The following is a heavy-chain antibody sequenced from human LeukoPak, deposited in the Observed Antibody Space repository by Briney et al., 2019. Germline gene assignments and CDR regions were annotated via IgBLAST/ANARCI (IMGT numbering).Heavy chain of an antibody. Sequence: SETLSLTCSVSGGSISSYCWSWIRQPPGKGLEWIGYIYYSGSTNYNPSLKSRVTISLDTSKNQISLKVSSVTAADTAVYYCARSHGLGSWYYFDYWGQGNLVTVSS. CDR1: GGSISSYC. CDR3: ARSHGLGSWYYFDY. CDR2: IYYSGST. J-gene: IGHJ4*02. D-gene: IGHD3-10*01. V-gene: IGHV4-59*01.